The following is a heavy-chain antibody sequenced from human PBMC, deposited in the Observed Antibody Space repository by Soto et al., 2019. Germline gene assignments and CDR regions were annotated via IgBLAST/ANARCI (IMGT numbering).Heavy chain of an antibody. CDR3: ARVCSGGSCYNS. J-gene: IGHJ5*02. CDR2: IIPIFGTA. CDR1: GGTFSSYA. V-gene: IGHV1-69*13. Sequence: SVKVSCKASGGTFSSYAISWVRQAPGQGLEWMGGIIPIFGTANYAQKFQGRVTITADESTSTAYMELSSLRSEDTAVYYCARVCSGGSCYNSWGQGTLVTVSS. D-gene: IGHD2-15*01.